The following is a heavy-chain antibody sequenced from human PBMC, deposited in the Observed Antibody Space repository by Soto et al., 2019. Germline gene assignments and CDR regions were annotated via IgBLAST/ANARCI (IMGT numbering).Heavy chain of an antibody. CDR1: GFTFSNAW. Sequence: GGSLRLSCAASGFTFSNAWMSWVRQAPGKGLEWVGRIKSKTDGGTTDYAAPVKGRFTISRDDSKNTLYLQMNSLKTEDTAVYYCTTGLSGGWFGELWSTHYYYYMDVWGKGTTVTVSS. D-gene: IGHD3-10*01. CDR3: TTGLSGGWFGELWSTHYYYYMDV. J-gene: IGHJ6*03. CDR2: IKSKTDGGTT. V-gene: IGHV3-15*01.